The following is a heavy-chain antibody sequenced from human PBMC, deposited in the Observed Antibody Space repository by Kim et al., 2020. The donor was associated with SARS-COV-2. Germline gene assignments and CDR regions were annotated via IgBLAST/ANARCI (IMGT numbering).Heavy chain of an antibody. J-gene: IGHJ6*02. V-gene: IGHV1-24*01. CDR3: ARLHYYGSGSYYNQYYYYGMDA. CDR1: GYTLTELS. Sequence: ASVKVSCKVSGYTLTELSMHWVRQAPGKGLEWMGGFDPEDGETIYAQKFQGRVTMTEDTSTDTAYMELSSLRSEDTAVYYCARLHYYGSGSYYNQYYYYGMDAWGQGTTVTVSS. CDR2: FDPEDGET. D-gene: IGHD3-10*01.